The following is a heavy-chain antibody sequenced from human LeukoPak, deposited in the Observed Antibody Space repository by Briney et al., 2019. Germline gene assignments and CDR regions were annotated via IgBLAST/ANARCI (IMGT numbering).Heavy chain of an antibody. D-gene: IGHD3-10*01. CDR2: IYYTGNT. CDR3: ARRARATVRGDYFDY. CDR1: GDSMSSYY. J-gene: IGHJ4*02. V-gene: IGHV4-59*08. Sequence: SETLSLTCTVSGDSMSSYYWAWIQQPPGKGLEWIGYIYYTGNTNYNPSLKSRDTISADTSKNQFSLKLNSVTAADTAVYYCARRARATVRGDYFDYWGQGTLVTVSS.